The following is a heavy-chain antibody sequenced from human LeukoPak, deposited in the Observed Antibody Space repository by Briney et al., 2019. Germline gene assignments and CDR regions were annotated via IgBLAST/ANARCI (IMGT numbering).Heavy chain of an antibody. CDR2: INHSGST. CDR3: ARADTAMDFDY. Sequence: SETLSLTCAVYGGSFSGYYWSWIRQPPGKGLEWIGEINHSGSTNYNPSLKSRVTISVDTSKNQFFLKLSSVTAADTAVYYCARADTAMDFDYWGQGTLVTVSS. CDR1: GGSFSGYY. D-gene: IGHD5-18*01. V-gene: IGHV4-34*01. J-gene: IGHJ4*02.